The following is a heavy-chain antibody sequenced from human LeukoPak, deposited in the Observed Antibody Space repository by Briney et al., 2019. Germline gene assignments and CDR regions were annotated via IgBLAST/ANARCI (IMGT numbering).Heavy chain of an antibody. Sequence: SETLSLTCAVYGGSFSGYYWSWIRQPPGKGLEWIGEINHSGSTNYNPSLKSRVTISVDTFKNQFSLKLSSVTAADTAVYYCAGCLEWLSMDVWGQGTTVTVSS. D-gene: IGHD3-3*01. J-gene: IGHJ6*02. CDR1: GGSFSGYY. V-gene: IGHV4-34*01. CDR2: INHSGST. CDR3: AGCLEWLSMDV.